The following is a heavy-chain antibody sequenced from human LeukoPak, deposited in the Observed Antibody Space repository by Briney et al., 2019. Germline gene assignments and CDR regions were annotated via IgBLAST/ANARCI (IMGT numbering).Heavy chain of an antibody. V-gene: IGHV3-23*01. D-gene: IGHD2-2*01. CDR3: AKDAPVNIVVVPAANS. CDR2: ISGSGGST. Sequence: PGGSLRLSCAASGFTFSSYATSWVRQTPGKGLEWVSAISGSGGSTYYADSVKGRFTISRDNSKNTLYLQMNSLRAEDTAVYYCAKDAPVNIVVVPAANSWGQGTLVTVSS. J-gene: IGHJ4*02. CDR1: GFTFSSYA.